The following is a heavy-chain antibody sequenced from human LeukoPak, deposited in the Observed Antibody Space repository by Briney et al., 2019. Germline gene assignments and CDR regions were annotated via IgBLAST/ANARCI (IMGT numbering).Heavy chain of an antibody. CDR2: INTSGST. Sequence: SETLSLTCTVSGGSISSYYWSWIRQPAGKGLEWIGRINTSGSTNYNPSLKSRVTMSVDTSKNQFSLRLSSVTAADTAVYYCAKLDLGSSSSRYDYMDVWGKGTTVTVSS. D-gene: IGHD6-6*01. V-gene: IGHV4-4*07. CDR3: AKLDLGSSSSRYDYMDV. CDR1: GGSISSYY. J-gene: IGHJ6*03.